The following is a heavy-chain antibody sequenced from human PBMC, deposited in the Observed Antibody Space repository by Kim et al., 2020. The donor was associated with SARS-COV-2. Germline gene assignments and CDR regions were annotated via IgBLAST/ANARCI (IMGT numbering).Heavy chain of an antibody. V-gene: IGHV3-73*01. CDR3: TPFGGLEDGGFHC. J-gene: IGHJ4*02. CDR1: GFTFSGSA. D-gene: IGHD3-16*01. CDR2: IRSKAQNYAT. Sequence: GGSLRLSCAASGFTFSGSAMHWVRQAPGKGLEWVGRIRSKAQNYATAYAASVRGRFTISRDDSKNTAYLQMSSLKTEDTAVYYCTPFGGLEDGGFHCWGQGTLVTVSS.